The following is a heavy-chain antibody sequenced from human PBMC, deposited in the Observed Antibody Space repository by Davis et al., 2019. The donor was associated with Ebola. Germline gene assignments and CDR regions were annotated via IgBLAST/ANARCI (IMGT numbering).Heavy chain of an antibody. J-gene: IGHJ4*02. CDR2: IYSGGST. CDR3: ARGVVGATSLMDY. V-gene: IGHV3-53*01. Sequence: GESLKISCAASGFTFSCYAMSWVRQAPGKGLEWVSVIYSGGSTYYADSVKGRFTISRDNSKNTLYLQMNSLRAEDTAVYYCARGVVGATSLMDYWGQGTLVTVSS. D-gene: IGHD1-26*01. CDR1: GFTFSCYA.